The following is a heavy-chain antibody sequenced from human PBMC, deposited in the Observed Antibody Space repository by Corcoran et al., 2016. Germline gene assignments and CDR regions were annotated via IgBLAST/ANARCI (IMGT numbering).Heavy chain of an antibody. Sequence: QVQLQESGPGLVKPSQTLSLTCTVSGGSISSGGYYWSWIRQPPGKGLEWIGYIYYSGRTDYNPSPKSRVTISVTTSKNQFSLKLSSVTAADTAVYYCARRAGYSRFWFDPWGQGTLVTVSS. V-gene: IGHV4-31*03. CDR3: ARRAGYSRFWFDP. D-gene: IGHD6-13*01. CDR1: GGSISSGGYY. CDR2: IYYSGRT. J-gene: IGHJ5*02.